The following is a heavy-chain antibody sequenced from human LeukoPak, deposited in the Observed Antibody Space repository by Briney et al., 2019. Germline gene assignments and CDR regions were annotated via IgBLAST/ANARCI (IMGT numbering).Heavy chain of an antibody. V-gene: IGHV3-21*04. CDR1: GFTLSTYN. CDR3: ARAKPKNMVRGLIMRRESRYYFDY. CDR2: ISTSSSYI. Sequence: GGSLRLSCAASGFTLSTYNMKWVRQAPRKGLEWVSSISTSSSYIYYADSVKGRFTISRDNARNSLYLQMNSLRAEDTAVYYCARAKPKNMVRGLIMRRESRYYFDYWGQGTLVTVSS. D-gene: IGHD3-10*01. J-gene: IGHJ4*02.